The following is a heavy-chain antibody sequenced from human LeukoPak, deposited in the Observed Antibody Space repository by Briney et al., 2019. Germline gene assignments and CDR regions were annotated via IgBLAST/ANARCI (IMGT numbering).Heavy chain of an antibody. Sequence: GGSLRLSCAASGFTFSSYAMSWVRQAPGKGLEWVSAISGSGGSTYYADSVKGRFTISRDNSKNTLYLQMNSLRAEDTAVYYCAKVMTYYDILTGSSYGMDVWGQGTTVTVPS. J-gene: IGHJ6*02. V-gene: IGHV3-23*01. CDR1: GFTFSSYA. CDR3: AKVMTYYDILTGSSYGMDV. D-gene: IGHD3-9*01. CDR2: ISGSGGST.